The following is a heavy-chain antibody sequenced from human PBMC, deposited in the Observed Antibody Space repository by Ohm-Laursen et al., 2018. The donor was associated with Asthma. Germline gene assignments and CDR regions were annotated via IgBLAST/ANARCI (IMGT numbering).Heavy chain of an antibody. J-gene: IGHJ6*02. V-gene: IGHV3-48*02. Sequence: SLRLSCAASGFTFSSYSMNWVRQAPGKGLEWVSYISSSSSTIYYADSVKGRFTISRDNAKNSLYLQMNSLRDEDTAVYYCARGVVVPAAMRGYSGLGYYYYGMDVWGQGTTVTVSS. D-gene: IGHD2-2*01. CDR3: ARGVVVPAAMRGYSGLGYYYYGMDV. CDR1: GFTFSSYS. CDR2: ISSSSSTI.